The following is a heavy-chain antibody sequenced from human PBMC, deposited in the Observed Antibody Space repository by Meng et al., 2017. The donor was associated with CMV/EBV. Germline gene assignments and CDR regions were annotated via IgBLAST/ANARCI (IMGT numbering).Heavy chain of an antibody. CDR1: GFTFSDYY. J-gene: IGHJ3*02. D-gene: IGHD3-3*01. V-gene: IGHV3-11*01. Sequence: GGSLRLSCAASGFTFSDYYMSWIRQAPGKGLEWVSYISSSGSTIYYADSVKGRFIISRDNAKNSLYLQMNSLRAEDTAVYYCAREIVRSYYDFWSGYYSVPTGAFDIWGQGTMVTVSS. CDR3: AREIVRSYYDFWSGYYSVPTGAFDI. CDR2: ISSSGSTI.